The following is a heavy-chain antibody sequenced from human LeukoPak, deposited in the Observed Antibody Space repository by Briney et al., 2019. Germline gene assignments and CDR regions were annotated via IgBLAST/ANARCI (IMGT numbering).Heavy chain of an antibody. CDR1: GFTFSSYA. V-gene: IGHV3-23*01. D-gene: IGHD6-13*01. Sequence: GGSLRLSCAASGFTFSSYAMSWVRQAPGKGLEWVSAISGSGGNTYYADSVKGRFTISRDNSKNTLYLQMNSLRAEDTAVYFCARRRAYSSSWYYFDYWGQGTLVTVSS. CDR3: ARRRAYSSSWYYFDY. J-gene: IGHJ4*02. CDR2: ISGSGGNT.